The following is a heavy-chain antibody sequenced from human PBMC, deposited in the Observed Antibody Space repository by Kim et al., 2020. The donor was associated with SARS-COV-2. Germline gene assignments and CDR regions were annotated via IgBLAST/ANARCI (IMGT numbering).Heavy chain of an antibody. CDR2: IYYSGST. CDR1: GGSISSGGYY. CDR3: ARVLGSSTSYYYYGMDV. J-gene: IGHJ6*02. D-gene: IGHD2-2*01. Sequence: SETLSLTCTVSGGSISSGGYYWSWIRQHPGKGLEWIGYIYYSGSTYYNPSLKSRVTISVDTSKNQFSLKLSSVTAADTAVYYCARVLGSSTSYYYYGMDVWGQGTTVTVSS. V-gene: IGHV4-31*03.